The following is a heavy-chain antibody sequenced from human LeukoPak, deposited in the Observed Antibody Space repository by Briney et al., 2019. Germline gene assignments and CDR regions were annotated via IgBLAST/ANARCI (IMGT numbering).Heavy chain of an antibody. D-gene: IGHD3-22*01. CDR1: AGSISSNY. J-gene: IGHJ4*02. CDR2: TYTSEST. V-gene: IGHV4-4*07. CDR3: AVDYYDGSGYSENFDY. Sequence: PSQTLSLTCTVAAGSISSNYWSWIRQPAEKGLEWIGRTYTSESTNYNPSDKSRVTISVDESKNQFSLKLSAVTDAGTAVYYCAVDYYDGSGYSENFDYWGQGTLVTVSS.